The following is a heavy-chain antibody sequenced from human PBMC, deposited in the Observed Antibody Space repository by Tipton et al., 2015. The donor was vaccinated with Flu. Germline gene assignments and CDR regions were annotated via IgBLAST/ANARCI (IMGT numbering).Heavy chain of an antibody. CDR2: IYTSRST. CDR1: GGSISSYY. CDR3: ARDRSGSDSGYYYYYYGMDV. D-gene: IGHD1-26*01. J-gene: IGHJ6*02. V-gene: IGHV4-4*07. Sequence: TLSLTCTVSGGSISSYYWSWIRQPAGKGLEWIGRIYTSRSTNYNPSLKSRVTMSVDTSKNQFSLKLSSVTAADTAVYYCARDRSGSDSGYYYYYYGMDVWGQGTTVTVSS.